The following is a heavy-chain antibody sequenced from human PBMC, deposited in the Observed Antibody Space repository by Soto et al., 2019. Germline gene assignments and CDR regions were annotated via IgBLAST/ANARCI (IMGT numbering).Heavy chain of an antibody. J-gene: IGHJ6*02. CDR3: ARIDFWSGYGYYYYYGMDV. D-gene: IGHD3-3*01. V-gene: IGHV3-48*02. CDR2: ISSSSSTI. Sequence: GSLRLSCAASGFTFSSYSMNWVRQAPGKGLEWVSYISSSSSTIYYADSVKGRFTISRDNAKNSLYLQMNSLRDEDTAVYYCARIDFWSGYGYYYYYGMDVWGQGTTVTVSS. CDR1: GFTFSSYS.